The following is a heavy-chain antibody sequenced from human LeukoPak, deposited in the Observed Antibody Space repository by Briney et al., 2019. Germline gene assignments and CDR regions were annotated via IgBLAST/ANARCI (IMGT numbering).Heavy chain of an antibody. V-gene: IGHV3-30*03. J-gene: IGHJ4*02. CDR1: GFTFDSYG. Sequence: GGSLRLSCAASGFTFDSYGMSWVRQAPGKGLEWVAVISYDGSNKYYADSVKGRFTISRDNSKNTLYLQMSSLRAEDTAVYYCAREGGYSGSYRDCYFDYWGQGTLVTVSS. CDR2: ISYDGSNK. CDR3: AREGGYSGSYRDCYFDY. D-gene: IGHD1-26*01.